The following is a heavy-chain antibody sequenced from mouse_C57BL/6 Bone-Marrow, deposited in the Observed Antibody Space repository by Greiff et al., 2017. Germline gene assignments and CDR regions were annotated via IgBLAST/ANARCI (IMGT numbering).Heavy chain of an antibody. CDR3: ARGYCGSSSWFAY. Sequence: QVTLKVSGPGILQPSQTLSLTCSFSGFSLNTFDMSVGWIRPPSGKGLEWLAHIWWDDDKYYNPALKSRLTIAKETSKNLVFLKVANVDTADTATYYCARGYCGSSSWFAYWGQGTLVTVSA. D-gene: IGHD1-1*01. CDR2: IWWDDDK. J-gene: IGHJ3*01. V-gene: IGHV8-8*01. CDR1: GFSLNTFDMS.